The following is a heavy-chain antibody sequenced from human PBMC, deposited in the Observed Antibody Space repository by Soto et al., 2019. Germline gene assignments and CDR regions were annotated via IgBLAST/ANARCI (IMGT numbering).Heavy chain of an antibody. CDR2: IDWDDDK. CDR3: ALLCDSGSFPMFYP. Sequence: SGPTLVNPTQTLTLTCTFSGFSLSTTGMCVSWIRQPPGKALEWLARIDWDDDKYYNTSLKTRLTISKDTSKNQVVLTMTNMDPVDTATYFCALLCDSGSFPMFYPWGQGILVPVSS. D-gene: IGHD6-6*01. CDR1: GFSLSTTGMC. V-gene: IGHV2-70*11. J-gene: IGHJ5*02.